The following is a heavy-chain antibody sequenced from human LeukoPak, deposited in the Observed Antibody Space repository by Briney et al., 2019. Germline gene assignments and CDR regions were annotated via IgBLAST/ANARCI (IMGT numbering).Heavy chain of an antibody. Sequence: GGSLRLSCAASGFTFSIYAMSWVRRAQGDVLGWVAAIIGRGGSTYYADSVKGRVTISRQDYKTSLYLKMNSLRAQDTAVYYCAELGITMIGGVGGKGTTVTISS. CDR1: GFTFSIYA. V-gene: IGHV3-23*01. CDR3: AELGITMIGGV. CDR2: IIGRGGST. J-gene: IGHJ6*04. D-gene: IGHD3-10*02.